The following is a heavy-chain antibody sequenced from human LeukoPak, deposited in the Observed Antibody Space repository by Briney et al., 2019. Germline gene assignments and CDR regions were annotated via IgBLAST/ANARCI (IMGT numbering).Heavy chain of an antibody. D-gene: IGHD2-15*01. V-gene: IGHV3-11*01. Sequence: GGSLRLSCAASGFTFSDYYMTWIRQAPGKGLEWVSFISDSGRTLYYADSVRGRFTISRDNAKNSLYLQMNSLRAEDTAVYYCASCRNGAAYDAFDIWGQGTLVTVSS. CDR3: ASCRNGAAYDAFDI. J-gene: IGHJ3*02. CDR1: GFTFSDYY. CDR2: ISDSGRTL.